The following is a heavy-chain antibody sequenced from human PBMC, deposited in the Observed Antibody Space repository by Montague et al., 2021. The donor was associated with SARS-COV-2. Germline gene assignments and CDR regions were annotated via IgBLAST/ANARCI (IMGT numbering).Heavy chain of an antibody. CDR2: INSDGSST. V-gene: IGHV3-74*01. CDR1: GFTFSSYW. CDR3: ARGRFWGVVPFDP. J-gene: IGHJ5*02. Sequence: SLRLSCAASGFTFSSYWMHWVRQAPGKGLVWVSRINSDGSSTSYADSVKGRFTISRDNAKNTLYLQMNSLRAEDTAVYYCARGRFWGVVPFDPWGQGTLVTVSS. D-gene: IGHD3-3*01.